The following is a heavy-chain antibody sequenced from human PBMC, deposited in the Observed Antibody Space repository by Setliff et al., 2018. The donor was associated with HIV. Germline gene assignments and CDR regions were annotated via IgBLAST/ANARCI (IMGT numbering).Heavy chain of an antibody. CDR3: ARFQRDILRSYGMDV. J-gene: IGHJ6*02. V-gene: IGHV1-69*13. CDR2: IIALFGTP. Sequence: GASVKVSCKASGGTFSGYGISWVRQAPGQGLEWMGGIIALFGTPNYIKKFQGRVTIIADESTSTVELTSLRYEDTAVYYCARFQRDILRSYGMDVWGQGTTVTVSS. CDR1: GGTFSGYG.